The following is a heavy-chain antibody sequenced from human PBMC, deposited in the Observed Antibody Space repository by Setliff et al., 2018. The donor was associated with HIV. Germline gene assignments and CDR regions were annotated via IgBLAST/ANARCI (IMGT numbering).Heavy chain of an antibody. D-gene: IGHD6-13*01. Sequence: LRLSCAASGFTFSSYGMHWVRQAPGKGLEWVAFIRYDGSNKYYADSVKGRFTISRDNSKNTLYLQMNSLRAEDTAVYYCAKTSSSSEYYFDYWGQGTLVTVSS. J-gene: IGHJ4*02. CDR3: AKTSSSSEYYFDY. CDR2: IRYDGSNK. V-gene: IGHV3-30*02. CDR1: GFTFSSYG.